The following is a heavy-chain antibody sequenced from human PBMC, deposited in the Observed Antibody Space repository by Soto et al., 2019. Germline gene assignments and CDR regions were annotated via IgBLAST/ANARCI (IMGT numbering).Heavy chain of an antibody. CDR3: VAGMSSSWYYFDY. V-gene: IGHV3-23*01. D-gene: IGHD6-13*01. CDR1: GFTFSSYA. Sequence: GGSLRLSCASSGFTFSSYAMSWVRQAPGKGLEWVSAISGSGGSTSYAASVKGRFTISRDNSKNTLYLQMNSLRAEDTAVYYCVAGMSSSWYYFDYWGQGTLVTVSS. CDR2: ISGSGGST. J-gene: IGHJ4*02.